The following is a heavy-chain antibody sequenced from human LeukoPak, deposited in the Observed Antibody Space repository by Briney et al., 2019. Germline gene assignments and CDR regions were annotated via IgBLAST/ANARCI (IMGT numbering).Heavy chain of an antibody. CDR3: ARDSYYDFWSGYDN. CDR2: IYSSGST. J-gene: IGHJ4*02. CDR1: GGSISNYY. V-gene: IGHV4-59*01. D-gene: IGHD3-3*01. Sequence: SETLSLTCTVSGGSISNYYWSWIRQPPGKGLEWIGYIYSSGSTNYNPSLKSRVTISVDTSKNQFSLKLSSVTAADTAVYYCARDSYYDFWSGYDNWGQGTLVTVSS.